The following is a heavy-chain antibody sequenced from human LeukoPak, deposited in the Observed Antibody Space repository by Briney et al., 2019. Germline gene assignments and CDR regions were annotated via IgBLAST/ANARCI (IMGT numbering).Heavy chain of an antibody. CDR2: TYYRSKWYN. J-gene: IGHJ4*02. V-gene: IGHV6-1*01. Sequence: SQTLSLTCAISGDSVSSNRAAWNWIRQSPSRGLEWLGRTYYRSKWYNDYAVSVKSRIAINPDTSKNQFSLQLNSVTPEDTAAYYCAREPSSVTGMLFDYWGQGTLVTVSS. CDR1: GDSVSSNRAA. CDR3: AREPSSVTGMLFDY. D-gene: IGHD6-19*01.